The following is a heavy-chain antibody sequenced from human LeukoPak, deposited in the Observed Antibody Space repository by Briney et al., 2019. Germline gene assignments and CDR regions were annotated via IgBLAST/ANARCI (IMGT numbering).Heavy chain of an antibody. CDR2: IIPIFGTA. Sequence: ASVKVSCKASGYILSSYYMHWVRQAPGQGLEWMGGIIPIFGTANYAQKFQGRVTITADESTSTAYMELSSLRSEDTAVYYCARVTLTAAVGGYFDYWGQGTLVTVSS. V-gene: IGHV1-69*13. D-gene: IGHD6-25*01. CDR1: GYILSSYY. CDR3: ARVTLTAAVGGYFDY. J-gene: IGHJ4*02.